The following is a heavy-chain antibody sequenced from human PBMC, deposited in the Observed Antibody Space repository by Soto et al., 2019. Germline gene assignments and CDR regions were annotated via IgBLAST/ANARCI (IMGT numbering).Heavy chain of an antibody. Sequence: QVQLVQSGAEVKKPGASVKVSCKASGYTFTSYDINWVRQATGQGLEWMGWMNPNSGNTGYAQKFQGRVTMTRNTSISTAYMELSSLRSEDTAVYYCAGRGYSSSWYYYSYYGMDVWGQGTTVTVSS. D-gene: IGHD6-13*01. J-gene: IGHJ6*02. CDR3: AGRGYSSSWYYYSYYGMDV. CDR1: GYTFTSYD. CDR2: MNPNSGNT. V-gene: IGHV1-8*01.